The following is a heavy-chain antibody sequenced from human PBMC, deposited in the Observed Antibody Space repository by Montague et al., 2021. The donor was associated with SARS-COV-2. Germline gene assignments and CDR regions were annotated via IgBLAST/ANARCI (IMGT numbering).Heavy chain of an antibody. V-gene: IGHV4-34*01. D-gene: IGHD3-10*01. CDR2: INHSGST. Sequence: SETLSLTCAVYGGSFSGYYWSWIRQPPGKGLEWIGEINHSGSTNYNPSLKSRVTVSVDTSKNQFSLKLSSVTAADTAVYYCARGRRILLWFGELLSGGDYYGRDVWGKGTTVTVSS. CDR3: ARGRRILLWFGELLSGGDYYGRDV. J-gene: IGHJ6*04. CDR1: GGSFSGYY.